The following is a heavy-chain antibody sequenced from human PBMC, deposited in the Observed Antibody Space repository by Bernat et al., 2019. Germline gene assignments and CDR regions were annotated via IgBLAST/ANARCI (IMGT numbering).Heavy chain of an antibody. D-gene: IGHD3-10*01. J-gene: IGHJ6*02. Sequence: EVQLLESGGGLVQPGGSLRLSCAASGFTFSSYAMSWVRQAPGKGLEWVSAISGSGGSTYYADSVKGRFTISRDNSKNTLYLQMNSLRAEDTAVYYCAKGGLDYYGSGYRYGMDVWGQGTTVTVSS. CDR1: GFTFSSYA. CDR3: AKGGLDYYGSGYRYGMDV. V-gene: IGHV3-23*01. CDR2: ISGSGGST.